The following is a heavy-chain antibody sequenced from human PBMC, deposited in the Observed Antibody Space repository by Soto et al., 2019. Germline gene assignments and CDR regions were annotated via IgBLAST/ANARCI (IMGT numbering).Heavy chain of an antibody. CDR3: AKDNGVVVAVYYFDY. Sequence: PGGSLIHSYRASGFNFRNYSMRWVRQAQGKGLEWVSAISGSGGSTYYADSVKGRFTISRDNSKNTLYLQMNSLRAEDTAVYYCAKDNGVVVAVYYFDYWGQGTLVTSPQ. D-gene: IGHD2-15*01. J-gene: IGHJ4*02. CDR1: GFNFRNYS. V-gene: IGHV3-23*01. CDR2: ISGSGGST.